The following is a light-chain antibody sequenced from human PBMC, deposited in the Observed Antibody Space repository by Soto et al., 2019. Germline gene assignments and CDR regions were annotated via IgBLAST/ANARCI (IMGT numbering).Light chain of an antibody. J-gene: IGKJ1*01. Sequence: DIQLTQSPSFLSASVGDRVTITCRASQGIGSYLAWYQQKPGKAPKLLIYGASTLQSGVPSRFSGSGSGTEFTLTISSLQPEDFASYYCQQVNAYPWTFGQGTKVEIE. V-gene: IGKV1-9*01. CDR2: GAS. CDR1: QGIGSY. CDR3: QQVNAYPWT.